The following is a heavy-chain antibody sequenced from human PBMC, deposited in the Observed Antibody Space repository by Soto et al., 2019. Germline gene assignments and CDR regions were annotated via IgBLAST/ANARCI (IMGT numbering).Heavy chain of an antibody. D-gene: IGHD1-26*01. Sequence: QITLKESGPTLVKPTQTLTLTCTLSGFTVTTTGVGVGWIRQPPGKALEWLALVSWDDDKRYRPSLKSRLTITKDTSKNQVVLTLTNVDPVDTAPYYCAHCNVAGSYQYYFQFWGQGALVTVSS. CDR2: VSWDDDK. CDR3: AHCNVAGSYQYYFQF. J-gene: IGHJ4*02. CDR1: GFTVTTTGVG. V-gene: IGHV2-5*02.